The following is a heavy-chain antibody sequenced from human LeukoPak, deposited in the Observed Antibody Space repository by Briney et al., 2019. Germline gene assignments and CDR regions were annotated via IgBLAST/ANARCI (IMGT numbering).Heavy chain of an antibody. Sequence: PSETLSLTCTVSGGSISSGGYYWSWIRQHPGKGLEWIGYIYYSGSTYYNPSLKSRVTMSVDTSKNLFSLKLSSVTAADTAVYYCARGLTDNYYYYGMDVWGKGTTVTVSS. CDR2: IYYSGST. CDR1: GGSISSGGYY. D-gene: IGHD3-9*01. V-gene: IGHV4-31*03. CDR3: ARGLTDNYYYYGMDV. J-gene: IGHJ6*04.